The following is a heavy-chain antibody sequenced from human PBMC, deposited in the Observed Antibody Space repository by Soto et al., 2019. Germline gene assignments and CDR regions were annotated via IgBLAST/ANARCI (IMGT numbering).Heavy chain of an antibody. V-gene: IGHV1-69*02. J-gene: IGHJ3*01. D-gene: IGHD3-10*01. CDR1: GGAFNSYT. Sequence: QVQLVQSGAEVKKPGSSVKVSCKASGGAFNSYTISWVRQAPGQGLEWMGRIIPILGMTNYAQTFQGRVTITADNSTSTAYVELSSLGSEDTAVYYCATGRGSGPGLDTFDVWGQGTMVTVSS. CDR3: ATGRGSGPGLDTFDV. CDR2: IIPILGMT.